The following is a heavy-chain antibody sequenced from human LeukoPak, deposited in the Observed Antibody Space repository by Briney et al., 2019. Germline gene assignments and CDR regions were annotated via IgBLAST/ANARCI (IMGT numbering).Heavy chain of an antibody. V-gene: IGHV1-46*02. CDR1: GYTFNGYY. CDR2: INPSGGSA. Sequence: GASVKVSCKASGYTFNGYYIHLVRQAPGQGLEWMGIINPSGGSASYAQKFQGRVTMTRDTSTRTVYMELSSLRSEDTAVYYRANGGNSGYFDYWGQGTLVTVSS. J-gene: IGHJ4*02. CDR3: ANGGNSGYFDY. D-gene: IGHD4-23*01.